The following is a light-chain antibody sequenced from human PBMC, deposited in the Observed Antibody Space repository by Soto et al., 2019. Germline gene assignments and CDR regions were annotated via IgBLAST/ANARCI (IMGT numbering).Light chain of an antibody. V-gene: IGKV3-20*01. CDR3: EQYGSSPPLT. CDR1: HSVSSSY. CDR2: GAS. Sequence: EIVLTQSPGTLSLSPGERATLSCRASHSVSSSYLAWYQQKPGQAPRLLIYGASSRATGIPDRFSGSGSGTEFTVTISRLEPEDFAVDYCEQYGSSPPLTFGQGTRLDIK. J-gene: IGKJ5*01.